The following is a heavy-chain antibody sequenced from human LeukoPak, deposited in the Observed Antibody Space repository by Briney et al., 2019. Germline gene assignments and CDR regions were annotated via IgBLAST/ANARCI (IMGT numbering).Heavy chain of an antibody. Sequence: GGSLRLSCAASGFTFSSYGMHWFRQAPAKGLEWVAFIRYDGSGKYYGDSVKGRFTISRDISKNTLHLQMNSLRAEDTAVYYCAKNGQVLQRSIAARAYYFDYWGQGTLVTVSS. D-gene: IGHD6-6*01. CDR3: AKNGQVLQRSIAARAYYFDY. J-gene: IGHJ4*02. CDR2: IRYDGSGK. CDR1: GFTFSSYG. V-gene: IGHV3-30*02.